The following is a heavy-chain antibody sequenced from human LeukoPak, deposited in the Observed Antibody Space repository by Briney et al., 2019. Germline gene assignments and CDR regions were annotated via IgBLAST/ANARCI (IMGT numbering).Heavy chain of an antibody. CDR1: AGSTSSTSFF. CDR2: ISYSGIT. CDR3: ARHVSPDARYFSLEY. Sequence: SETLSLTCTVSAGSTSSTSFFGGSIRRPPGKWLEWIGSISYSGITYNHASRKSRLTMSAGTSKNQFAMRLSYVTAADTAVTYCARHVSPDARYFSLEYWGQGALVTVSS. J-gene: IGHJ4*02. D-gene: IGHD3-9*01. V-gene: IGHV4-39*01.